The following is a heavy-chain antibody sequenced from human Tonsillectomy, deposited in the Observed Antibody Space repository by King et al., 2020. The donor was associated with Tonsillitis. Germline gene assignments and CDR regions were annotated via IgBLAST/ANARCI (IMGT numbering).Heavy chain of an antibody. CDR3: AKLGDIVVIPAAILDY. J-gene: IGHJ4*02. D-gene: IGHD2-2*02. V-gene: IGHV3-23*04. Sequence: VQLVESGGGLVQPGGSLRLSCAASGFTFDSYAMSWVRQAPGKGLEWVSGISGSGGSTYYADSVKGRFTISRDNSKNTLYLQMNSLRAEDTAVYYCAKLGDIVVIPAAILDYWGPGTLVTVSS. CDR2: ISGSGGST. CDR1: GFTFDSYA.